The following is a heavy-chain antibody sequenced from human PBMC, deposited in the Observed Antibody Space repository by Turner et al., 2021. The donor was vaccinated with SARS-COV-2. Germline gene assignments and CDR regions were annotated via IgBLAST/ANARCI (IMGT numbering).Heavy chain of an antibody. J-gene: IGHJ4*02. CDR2: FFYSGST. V-gene: IGHV4-39*01. Sequence: QLQLQESGPGPMKPSDTLYLTCTVSSGSISSSPYYWGWIRQPPGKGLEWIGSFFYSGSTYYSPSLKSRITISVDTSKNQFSLKLSSVTAADTAVYYWARQVSILGRWLAPFDSWGQGTLVTVSS. D-gene: IGHD6-19*01. CDR1: SGSISSSPYY. CDR3: ARQVSILGRWLAPFDS.